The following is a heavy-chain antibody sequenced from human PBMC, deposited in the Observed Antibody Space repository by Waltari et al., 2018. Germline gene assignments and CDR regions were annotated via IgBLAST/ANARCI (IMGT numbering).Heavy chain of an antibody. CDR3: ARRQGYYDSSGYRWFDP. D-gene: IGHD3-22*01. V-gene: IGHV5-51*01. CDR1: GYSFTSYW. Sequence: EVQLVQSGAEVKKPGESLKISCKGSGYSFTSYWIGWVRQMPGQGLEWMGISYPGDSDTRYSPSFQGQVTISADKSISTAYLQWSSLKASDTAMYYCARRQGYYDSSGYRWFDPWGQGTLVTVSS. CDR2: SYPGDSDT. J-gene: IGHJ5*02.